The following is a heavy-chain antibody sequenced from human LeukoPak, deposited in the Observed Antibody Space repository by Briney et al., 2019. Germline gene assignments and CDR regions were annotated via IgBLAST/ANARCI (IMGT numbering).Heavy chain of an antibody. D-gene: IGHD1-14*01. CDR2: IYSGGST. CDR1: GFTVSSNY. J-gene: IGHJ4*02. Sequence: GGSLRLSCAASGFTVSSNYMSWVRQAPGKRLEWVSVIYSGGSTYYADSVKGRFTISRDNSKNTLYLQMNSLRAEDTAVYYCARAQAGKSCPYDYWGQGTLVTVSS. CDR3: ARAQAGKSCPYDY. V-gene: IGHV3-53*01.